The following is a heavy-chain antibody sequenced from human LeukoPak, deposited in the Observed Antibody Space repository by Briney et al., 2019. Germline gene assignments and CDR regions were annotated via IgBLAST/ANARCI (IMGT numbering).Heavy chain of an antibody. Sequence: SCKASGGTFSSYGMHWVRQAPGKGLEWVAFIRYDGSNKYYADSVKGRFTISRDNSKNTLYLQMNSLRAEDTAVYYCAKDSKTYSASYGVDYWGQGTLVTVSS. V-gene: IGHV3-30*02. CDR2: IRYDGSNK. CDR3: AKDSKTYSASYGVDY. J-gene: IGHJ4*02. D-gene: IGHD1-26*01. CDR1: GGTFSSYG.